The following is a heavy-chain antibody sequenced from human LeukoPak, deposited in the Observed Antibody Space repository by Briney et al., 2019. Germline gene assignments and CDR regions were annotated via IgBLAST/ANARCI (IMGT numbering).Heavy chain of an antibody. CDR2: INTNTGNP. J-gene: IGHJ3*02. D-gene: IGHD3-22*01. CDR1: GYTFTSYA. Sequence: VASVKVSCKASGYTFTSYAMNWVRQAPGQGLEWMGWINTNTGNPTYAQGFTGRFVFSLDTSVSTAYLQISSLKAEDTAVYYCARDRGEYDSSGYYSGAFDIWGQGTMVTVSS. V-gene: IGHV7-4-1*02. CDR3: ARDRGEYDSSGYYSGAFDI.